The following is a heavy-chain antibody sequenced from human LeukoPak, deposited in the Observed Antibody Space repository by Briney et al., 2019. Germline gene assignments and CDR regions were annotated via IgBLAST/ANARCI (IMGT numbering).Heavy chain of an antibody. CDR1: GFPFDDYA. CDR2: ISWDGGST. J-gene: IGHJ6*03. V-gene: IGHV3-43D*04. CDR3: AKDGLFGVVAPYYYYYMDV. D-gene: IGHD3-3*01. Sequence: GGSLRLSCAASGFPFDDYAMHWVRQAPGKGLEWVSLISWDGGSTYYADSVKGRFTISRDNSRNSLYLQMNSLRAEDTALYYCAKDGLFGVVAPYYYYYMDVWGKGTTVTVSS.